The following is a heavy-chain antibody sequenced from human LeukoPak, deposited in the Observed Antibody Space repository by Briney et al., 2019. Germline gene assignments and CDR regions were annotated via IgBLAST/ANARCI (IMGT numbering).Heavy chain of an antibody. CDR3: AREEERDDAFDI. D-gene: IGHD1-1*01. J-gene: IGHJ3*02. Sequence: PGGSLRLSCAASGFTFSSYSMNWVRQAPGKGLEWVSSISSSSSYIYYADSVKGRFTISRDNAKNSLYLQMDSLRAEDTAVYYCAREEERDDAFDIWGQGTMVTVSS. CDR2: ISSSSSYI. V-gene: IGHV3-21*01. CDR1: GFTFSSYS.